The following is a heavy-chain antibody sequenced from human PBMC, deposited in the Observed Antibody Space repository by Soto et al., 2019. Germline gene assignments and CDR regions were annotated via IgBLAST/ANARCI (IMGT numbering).Heavy chain of an antibody. D-gene: IGHD3-10*01. V-gene: IGHV1-24*01. CDR3: ASRLLNGLNDAFDI. Sequence: ASVKVSCKVSGYTLTELSMHWVRQAPGKGLEWMGGFDPEDGETIYAQKFQGRVTMTEDTSTDTAYMELSSLGSEDTAVYYCASRLLNGLNDAFDIWGQGTMVTVSS. CDR1: GYTLTELS. J-gene: IGHJ3*02. CDR2: FDPEDGET.